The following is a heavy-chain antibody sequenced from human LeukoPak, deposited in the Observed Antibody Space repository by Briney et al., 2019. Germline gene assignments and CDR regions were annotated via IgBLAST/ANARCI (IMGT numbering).Heavy chain of an antibody. J-gene: IGHJ4*02. CDR3: AADYSGHYHVEFDY. D-gene: IGHD1-26*01. Sequence: PSESLSLTCTVSGGSISSSSYYWGWIRQPPGKGLEWIGSISYTGTTYYNPSLKSRVTISVGTSKNQFSLKLSSVTAADTAVYYCAADYSGHYHVEFDYWGQGTLVTVSS. CDR1: GGSISSSSYY. CDR2: ISYTGTT. V-gene: IGHV4-39*07.